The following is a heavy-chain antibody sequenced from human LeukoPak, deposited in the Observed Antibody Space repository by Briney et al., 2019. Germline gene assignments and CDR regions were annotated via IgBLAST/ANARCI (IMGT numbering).Heavy chain of an antibody. D-gene: IGHD5-12*01. Sequence: GGSLRLSCAASGFTFSSYAMSWVRQAPGKGLEWVSAISGSGGSTYYADPVKGRFTISRDDSKNTLYLQMNSLRAEDTAIYYCAKSVWVKSGHERPDYWGQGTLVSVSS. CDR3: AKSVWVKSGHERPDY. CDR2: ISGSGGST. CDR1: GFTFSSYA. V-gene: IGHV3-23*01. J-gene: IGHJ4*02.